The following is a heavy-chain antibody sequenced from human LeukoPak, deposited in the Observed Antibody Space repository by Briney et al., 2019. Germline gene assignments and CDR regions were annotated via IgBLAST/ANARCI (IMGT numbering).Heavy chain of an antibody. J-gene: IGHJ5*02. CDR2: IYTSGST. CDR1: GGSIRSYY. V-gene: IGHV4-4*07. Sequence: SETLSLTCTVSGGSIRSYYWSWIRQPAGKGLEWIGRIYTSGSTNYNPSLKSRVTMSVDTSKNQFSLKLSSVTAADTAVYYCARDTYCSGGSCYYRWFDPWGQGTLVTVSS. CDR3: ARDTYCSGGSCYYRWFDP. D-gene: IGHD2-15*01.